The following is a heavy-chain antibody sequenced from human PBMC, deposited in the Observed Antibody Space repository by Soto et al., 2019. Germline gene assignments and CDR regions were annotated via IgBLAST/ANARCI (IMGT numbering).Heavy chain of an antibody. CDR3: AREGYDILTGYSNAFDI. D-gene: IGHD3-9*01. V-gene: IGHV3-66*01. CDR1: GFTVSSNY. J-gene: IGHJ3*02. Sequence: PGGSLRLSCAASGFTVSSNYMSWVRQAPGKGLEWVSVIYSGGSTYYADSVKGRFTISRDNSKNTLYLQMNSLRAEDTAVYYCAREGYDILTGYSNAFDIWGQGTMVTVSS. CDR2: IYSGGST.